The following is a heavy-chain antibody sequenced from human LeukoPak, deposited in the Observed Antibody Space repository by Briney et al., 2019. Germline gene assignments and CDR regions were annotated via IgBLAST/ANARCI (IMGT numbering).Heavy chain of an antibody. J-gene: IGHJ4*02. CDR3: ARSSGVVIPAAILFGY. CDR2: INPNSGGT. CDR1: GYTFTGYY. Sequence: ASVKVSCKASGYTFTGYYMHWVRQAPGQGLEWMGWINPNSGGTNYAQKFQGRVTMTRDTSISTAYMELSRLRSDDTAVYYCARSSGVVIPAAILFGYWGQGTLVTVSS. D-gene: IGHD2-2*01. V-gene: IGHV1-2*02.